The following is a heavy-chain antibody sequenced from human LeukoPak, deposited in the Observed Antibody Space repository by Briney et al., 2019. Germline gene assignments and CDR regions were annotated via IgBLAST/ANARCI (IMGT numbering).Heavy chain of an antibody. CDR3: AKEGGYNYGYLDY. Sequence: GGSLRLSCAVSGFTYSIYAMSWVRQAPGKGLEGVSTISGSGDTYYVDSVKGRFTISRDNSRNTLYLQMNSLRAEDTAVYYCAKEGGYNYGYLDYWGQGTLVTVSS. CDR1: GFTYSIYA. V-gene: IGHV3-23*01. CDR2: ISGSGDT. D-gene: IGHD5-18*01. J-gene: IGHJ4*02.